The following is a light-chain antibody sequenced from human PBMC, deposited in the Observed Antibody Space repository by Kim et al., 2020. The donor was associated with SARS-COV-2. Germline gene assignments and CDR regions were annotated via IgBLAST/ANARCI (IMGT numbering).Light chain of an antibody. CDR2: EVS. J-gene: IGLJ2*01. V-gene: IGLV2-8*01. CDR3: SSYAGSDNLI. CDR1: NSDIGAYKD. Sequence: QSVTISCTGTNSDIGAYKDVSWYQKHPGKAPKLIIYEVSQRPTGVPDRFSGSKSGNTASLSVSGLQTEDEADYYCSSYAGSDNLIFGGGTQLTVL.